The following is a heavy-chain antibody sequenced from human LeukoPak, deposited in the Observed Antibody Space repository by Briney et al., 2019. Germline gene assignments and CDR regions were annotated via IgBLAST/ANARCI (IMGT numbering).Heavy chain of an antibody. CDR1: GASLSSYY. J-gene: IGHJ4*02. D-gene: IGHD2/OR15-2a*01. CDR2: ISDTGKT. CDR3: ATWYYVPLAT. Sequence: SETLSLTCRVSGASLSSYYWDWLRQSPGRGLDGIGYISDTGKTHSNLSLKSRVRISLNMSKKQFPLRLRSVTAADSAVYYCATWYYVPLATRGPGILVTVSS. V-gene: IGHV4-59*03.